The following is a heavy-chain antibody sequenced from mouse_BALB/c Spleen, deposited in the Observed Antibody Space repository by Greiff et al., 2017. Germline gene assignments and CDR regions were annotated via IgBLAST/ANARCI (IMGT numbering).Heavy chain of an antibody. CDR2: INPYNDGT. CDR1: GYTFTSYV. V-gene: IGHV1-14*01. J-gene: IGHJ2*01. CDR3: ARWRRGFDD. Sequence: VQLQQSGPELVKPGASVTMSCKASGYTFTSYVMHWVKQQPGQGLEWIGYINPYNDGTKYNEKFKGKATLTSDKSSSTPYMELSSLTSEDSTVYYCARWRRGFDDWGQGTTLTVSS.